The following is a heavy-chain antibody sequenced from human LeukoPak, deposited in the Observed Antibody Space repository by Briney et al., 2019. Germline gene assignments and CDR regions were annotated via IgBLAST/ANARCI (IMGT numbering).Heavy chain of an antibody. D-gene: IGHD3-3*01. CDR2: IGWDGTNI. V-gene: IGHV3-43*01. J-gene: IGHJ6*02. CDR3: TKDMEWGMDV. CDR1: GFTFDRHT. Sequence: GGSLRLSCAASGFTFDRHTMHCVRQHPGKGPEWVSLIGWDGTNIDYADSVKGRFTISRDNSKNFVYLQMHSLRTEDTALYYCTKDMEWGMDVWGQGTTVIVSS.